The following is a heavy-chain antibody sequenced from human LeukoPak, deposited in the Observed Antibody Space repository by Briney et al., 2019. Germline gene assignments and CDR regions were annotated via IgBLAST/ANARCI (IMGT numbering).Heavy chain of an antibody. CDR1: GFTFSNYA. CDR2: ITMSSVIT. CDR3: AKLIRPPRYSGNYFDS. D-gene: IGHD1-26*01. J-gene: IGHJ4*02. V-gene: IGHV3-23*01. Sequence: GGSLRLSCAASGFTFSNYAMSWVRQAPRKGLEWVSSITMSSVITYYADSVKGRFTISRDNSRDTLFLQMNSLRAEDTALYFCAKLIRPPRYSGNYFDSWGQGALVTVSS.